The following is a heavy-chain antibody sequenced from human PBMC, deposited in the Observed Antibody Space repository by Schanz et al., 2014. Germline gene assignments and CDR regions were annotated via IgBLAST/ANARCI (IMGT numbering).Heavy chain of an antibody. CDR2: IGTAGDT. CDR3: VRDKKGFVAVAGRAPFDY. CDR1: GFTFSSYD. J-gene: IGHJ4*02. V-gene: IGHV3-13*04. Sequence: EVQVVESGGGLVQPGGSLRLSCAASGFTFSSYDMHWVRQVTGKGLEWVSGIGTAGDTYYPDSVKGRFTISRDNAKNSLFLQMNSLRAEDTAVYYCVRDKKGFVAVAGRAPFDYWGQGTLVTVSS. D-gene: IGHD6-19*01.